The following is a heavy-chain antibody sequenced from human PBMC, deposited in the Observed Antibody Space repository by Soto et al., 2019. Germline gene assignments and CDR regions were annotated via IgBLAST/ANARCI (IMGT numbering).Heavy chain of an antibody. Sequence: EVQLVESGGGLVKPGGSLRLSCAASGFTFSSYSMNWVRQAPGKGLEWVSSISSSSSYIYYADSVKGRFTISRDNAKNSLYLQMNSLRAEDTAVYYCARDWIQLSWYFDYWGQGTLVTVSS. CDR2: ISSSSSYI. V-gene: IGHV3-21*01. D-gene: IGHD5-18*01. J-gene: IGHJ4*02. CDR3: ARDWIQLSWYFDY. CDR1: GFTFSSYS.